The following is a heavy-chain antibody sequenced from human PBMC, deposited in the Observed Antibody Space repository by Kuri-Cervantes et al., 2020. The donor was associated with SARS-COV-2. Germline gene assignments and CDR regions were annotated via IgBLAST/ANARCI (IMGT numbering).Heavy chain of an antibody. CDR1: GGTFSSYA. CDR3: ASQTTGGVLF. CDR2: IIPIFGTA. V-gene: IGHV1-69*13. Sequence: SVKVSCKASGGTFSSYAISWVRQAPGQGLEWMGGIIPIFGTANYAQKFQGRVTITADESTSTAYMELSSLRSEDAAVYYCASQTTGGVLFWGQGTLVTVSS. D-gene: IGHD4-17*01. J-gene: IGHJ4*02.